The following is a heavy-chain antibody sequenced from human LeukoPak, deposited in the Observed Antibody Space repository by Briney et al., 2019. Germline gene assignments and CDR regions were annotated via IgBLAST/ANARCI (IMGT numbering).Heavy chain of an antibody. D-gene: IGHD6-6*01. V-gene: IGHV4-4*09. CDR2: IYTSGGT. CDR3: ARLTRLSTSPDRYYLDY. Sequence: SEALSLTCTVSGDSISSYYWSWIRQPPGKGLEWIGYIYTSGGTNYIPSLKGRVTISIDTSKNQFSLKLSSVTAADSAVYYCARLTRLSTSPDRYYLDYWGQGTLVTVSS. CDR1: GDSISSYY. J-gene: IGHJ4*02.